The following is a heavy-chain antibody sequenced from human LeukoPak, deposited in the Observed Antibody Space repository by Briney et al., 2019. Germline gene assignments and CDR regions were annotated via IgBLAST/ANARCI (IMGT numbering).Heavy chain of an antibody. J-gene: IGHJ4*02. Sequence: PGGSLRLSCAASGFTFSSYAMSWVRQAPGKGLEWVSAISGSGGGTFYADSVKGRFTISRDNSKNTLYLQMNSLRAEDTAVYYCAKLDYYYDSSGYYYEGHFDYWGQGTLVTVSS. D-gene: IGHD3-22*01. V-gene: IGHV3-23*01. CDR3: AKLDYYYDSSGYYYEGHFDY. CDR1: GFTFSSYA. CDR2: ISGSGGGT.